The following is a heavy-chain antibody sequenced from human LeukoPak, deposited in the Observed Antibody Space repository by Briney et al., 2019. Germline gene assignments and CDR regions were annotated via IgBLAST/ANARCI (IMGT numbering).Heavy chain of an antibody. CDR1: GYTFTGYY. J-gene: IGHJ4*02. Sequence: GASVKVSCKASGYTFTGYYMHWVRQAPGQGLEWMGWINPNSGGTNYAQKFQGRVTMTRDTSISTAYMELSRLRSDDTAVYYCASFTGYSSGWHNDYWGQGTLVTVSS. V-gene: IGHV1-2*02. CDR3: ASFTGYSSGWHNDY. D-gene: IGHD6-19*01. CDR2: INPNSGGT.